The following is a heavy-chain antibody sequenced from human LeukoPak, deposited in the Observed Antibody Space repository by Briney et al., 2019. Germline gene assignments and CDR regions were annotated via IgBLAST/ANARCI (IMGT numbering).Heavy chain of an antibody. D-gene: IGHD3-22*01. V-gene: IGHV3-20*04. CDR2: MNWNGGST. J-gene: IGHJ1*01. CDR1: GFTFDDYG. CDR3: ARSDYDSSGYYRTHFQH. Sequence: GGSLRLSCAASGFTFDDYGMSWVRHAPGKGLGLVCGMNWNGGSTGYADSVKGRCTISRDNATNSLYLQMNSLRAEDTALYYCARSDYDSSGYYRTHFQHWGQGTLVTVSS.